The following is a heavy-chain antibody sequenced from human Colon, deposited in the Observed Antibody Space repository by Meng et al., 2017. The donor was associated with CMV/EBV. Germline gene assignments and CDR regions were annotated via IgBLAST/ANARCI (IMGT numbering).Heavy chain of an antibody. CDR3: ARDWSYISGSYSYFYGLDV. J-gene: IGHJ6*02. CDR1: NSYY. D-gene: IGHD1-26*01. V-gene: IGHV4-39*07. Sequence: NSYYWAWIRQPPGKGLEWIGSIHHTGSTYYNPSLKSRVTISLDTSKNQFSLRLSSVTAADTAVYYCARDWSYISGSYSYFYGLDVWGQGTTVTVSS. CDR2: IHHTGST.